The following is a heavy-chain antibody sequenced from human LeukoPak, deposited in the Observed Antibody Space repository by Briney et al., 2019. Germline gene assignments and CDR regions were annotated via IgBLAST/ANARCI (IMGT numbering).Heavy chain of an antibody. CDR1: GFTFDDYA. V-gene: IGHV3-43*02. CDR3: AKDNTGLVPVERWFDP. CDR2: ISGDGGST. Sequence: GGSLRLSCAASGFTFDDYAMHWVRQAPGKGLEWVSLISGDGGSTYYADSVKGRFTISRDNSKNSLYLQMNSLRTEDTALYYCAKDNTGLVPVERWFDPWGQGTLVTVSS. D-gene: IGHD1-1*01. J-gene: IGHJ5*02.